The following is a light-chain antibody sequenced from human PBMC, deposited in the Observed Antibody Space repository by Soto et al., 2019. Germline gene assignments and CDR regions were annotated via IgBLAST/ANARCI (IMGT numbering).Light chain of an antibody. CDR2: SNS. CDR1: SSNIGHNS. CDR3: GAWDDSLTGSWV. V-gene: IGLV1-44*01. Sequence: QSVLTQPPSASGTPGQRVTISCSGSSSNIGHNSVNWYQQLPGTAPKLLIYSNSHRPSGVPDRFSCAKSGTSASLANSGLQSDDEDDYYCGAWDDSLTGSWVFGGGTKLTVL. J-gene: IGLJ3*02.